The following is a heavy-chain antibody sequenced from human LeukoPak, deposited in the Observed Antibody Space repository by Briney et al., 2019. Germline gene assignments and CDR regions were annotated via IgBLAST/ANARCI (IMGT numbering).Heavy chain of an antibody. CDR3: ASHNWFDP. CDR1: GFTFSSYS. J-gene: IGHJ5*02. V-gene: IGHV3-66*04. Sequence: GGSLRLSCAASGFTFSSYSMSWVRQAPGKGLEWVSVIYSGGNTFYSDSVKGRFTISRDNSKNTLYLQMNSLRAEDTAVYYCASHNWFDPWGQGTLVTVSS. CDR2: IYSGGNT.